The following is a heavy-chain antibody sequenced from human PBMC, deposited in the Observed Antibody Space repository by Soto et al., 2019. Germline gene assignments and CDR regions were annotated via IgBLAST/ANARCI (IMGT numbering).Heavy chain of an antibody. CDR3: ARWDIVATSFEY. J-gene: IGHJ4*02. V-gene: IGHV1-2*04. Sequence: ASVKVSCKASGYTFTGFFIHWVRQAPGQGLEWMGWINPNSGGTNYAQKFQGWVTMTRDTSISTAYMELSRLKSDDTAVYYCARWDIVATSFEYWGQGTQVTVSS. CDR1: GYTFTGFF. D-gene: IGHD5-12*01. CDR2: INPNSGGT.